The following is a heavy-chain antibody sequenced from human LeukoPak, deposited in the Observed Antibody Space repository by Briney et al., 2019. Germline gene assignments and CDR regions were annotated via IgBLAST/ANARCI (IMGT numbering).Heavy chain of an antibody. CDR2: IYYSGST. D-gene: IGHD6-6*01. J-gene: IGHJ4*02. CDR1: GGSISSGSYY. CDR3: ARAREGYSSSWDY. Sequence: PSETLSLTCTVSGGSISSGSYYWSWIRQPPGKGLEWIGYIYYSGSTNYNPSLKSRVTISVDTSKNQFSLKLSSVTAADTAVYYCARAREGYSSSWDYWGQGTLVTVSS. V-gene: IGHV4-61*01.